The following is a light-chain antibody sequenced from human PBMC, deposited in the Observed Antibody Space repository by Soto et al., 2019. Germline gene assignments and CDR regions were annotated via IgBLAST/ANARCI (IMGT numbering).Light chain of an antibody. V-gene: IGLV2-11*01. CDR3: CSYAGSYIQYV. J-gene: IGLJ1*01. CDR2: DVS. CDR1: SSDVGNYDY. Sequence: QSALTQPRSVSGSPGQSVTLSCTGTSSDVGNYDYVSWYQQHPGMAPKLMIYDVSKRPSGVPDRFSGSKSGNTASLTISGLQAEDEADYYCCSYAGSYIQYVFGTGTMVTVL.